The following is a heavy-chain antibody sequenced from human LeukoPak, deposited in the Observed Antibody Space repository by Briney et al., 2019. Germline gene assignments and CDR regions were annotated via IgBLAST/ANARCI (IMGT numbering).Heavy chain of an antibody. CDR2: INPSGGST. D-gene: IGHD2-15*01. CDR1: GYTFTTYY. V-gene: IGHV1-46*01. Sequence: GASVKVSCKASGYTFTTYYMHWVRQAPGQGLEWMGMINPSGGSTGYAQKSQGRVTMTRDTSTSTVYMELSSLRSEDTAVYYCARGGWVVVAGTQYYFDYWGQGTLVTIFS. CDR3: ARGGWVVVAGTQYYFDY. J-gene: IGHJ4*02.